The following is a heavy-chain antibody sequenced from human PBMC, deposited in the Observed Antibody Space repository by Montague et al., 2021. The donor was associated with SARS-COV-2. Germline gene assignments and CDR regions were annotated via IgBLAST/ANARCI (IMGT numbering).Heavy chain of an antibody. J-gene: IGHJ4*02. CDR3: ASSSGYSYGYYFDY. CDR2: IYYGGGT. D-gene: IGHD5-18*01. Sequence: SETLSLTCTVSGGSISSYYWSWIRQPPGKGLEWIGYIYYGGGTNYNPSLKSRVTISVDTSKNQFSLKLSSVTAADTAVYYCASSSGYSYGYYFDYWGQGTLVTVSS. V-gene: IGHV4-59*01. CDR1: GGSISSYY.